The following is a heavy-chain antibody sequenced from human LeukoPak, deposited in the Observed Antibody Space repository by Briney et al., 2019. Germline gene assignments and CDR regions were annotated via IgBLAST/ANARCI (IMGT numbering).Heavy chain of an antibody. CDR1: GFTFSSYA. D-gene: IGHD2-8*01. Sequence: PGGSLRLSCAASGFTFSSYAMSWVRQAPGKGLEWVSAISGSGGSTYYADSVKGRFTISRDNSKNTLYLQMNSLRVEDAAVYYCAKGIYCTNGVCYSYYFDYWGQGTLVTVSS. CDR2: ISGSGGST. CDR3: AKGIYCTNGVCYSYYFDY. V-gene: IGHV3-23*01. J-gene: IGHJ4*02.